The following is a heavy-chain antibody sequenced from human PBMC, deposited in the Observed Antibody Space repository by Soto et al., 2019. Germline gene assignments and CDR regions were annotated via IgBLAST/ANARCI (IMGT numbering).Heavy chain of an antibody. D-gene: IGHD2-15*01. J-gene: IGHJ6*03. CDR3: ARGRRDCSGGSCYFYLYYYYYYYYMDV. CDR1: GYTFTGYY. V-gene: IGHV1-2*04. CDR2: INPNSGGT. Sequence: ASVKVSCKASGYTFTGYYMHWVRQAPGQGLEWMGWINPNSGGTNYAQKFQGWVTMTRDTSISTAYMELSSLRSEDTAVYYCARGRRDCSGGSCYFYLYYYYYYYYMDVWGKGTTVTVSS.